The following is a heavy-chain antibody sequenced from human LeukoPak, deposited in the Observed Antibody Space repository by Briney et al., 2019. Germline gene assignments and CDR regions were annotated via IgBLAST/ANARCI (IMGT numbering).Heavy chain of an antibody. CDR2: IYHSGST. D-gene: IGHD2-15*01. V-gene: IGHV4-4*02. CDR1: GGSISSSNW. CDR3: ARLPRIVVGATYYFDY. J-gene: IGHJ4*02. Sequence: SETLSLTCAVSGGSISSSNWWSWVRQPPGKGLEWIGEIYHSGSTNYNPSLKSRVTISVDKSKNQFSLKVSSVTAADTAVYYCARLPRIVVGATYYFDYWGQGTLVTVSS.